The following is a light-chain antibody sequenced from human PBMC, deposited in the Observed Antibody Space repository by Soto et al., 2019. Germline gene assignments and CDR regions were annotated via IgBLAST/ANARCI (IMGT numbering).Light chain of an antibody. CDR3: QHYNSYSEA. J-gene: IGKJ1*01. CDR2: AAS. V-gene: IGKV1-39*01. Sequence: DIQMTQSPSSLSASVGDRVTITCRASHNINSFLNWYQQKPGKAPKLLIYAASSLQSGVPSRFSGSGSGTEFTLTISSLQPDDFATYYCQHYNSYSEAFGQGTKVDIK. CDR1: HNINSF.